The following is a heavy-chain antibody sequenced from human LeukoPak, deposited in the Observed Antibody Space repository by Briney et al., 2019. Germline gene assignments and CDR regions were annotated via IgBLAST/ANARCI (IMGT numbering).Heavy chain of an antibody. CDR1: GYTFTGYY. D-gene: IGHD2-15*01. CDR3: ARVACSGGSCYPYYFDY. CDR2: INPNSGGT. Sequence: AAVKVSCKASGYTFTGYYMHWVRQAPVQGLEWMGWINPNSGGTNYAQKFQGRVTMTRDTSISTAYMELSRLRSDDTAVYYCARVACSGGSCYPYYFDYWGQGTLVTVSS. V-gene: IGHV1-2*02. J-gene: IGHJ4*02.